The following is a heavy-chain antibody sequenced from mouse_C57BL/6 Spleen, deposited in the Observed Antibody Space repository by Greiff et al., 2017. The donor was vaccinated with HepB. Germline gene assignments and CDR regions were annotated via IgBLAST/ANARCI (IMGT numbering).Heavy chain of an antibody. D-gene: IGHD2-4*01. V-gene: IGHV5-17*01. CDR2: ISSGSSTI. J-gene: IGHJ3*01. CDR1: GFTFSDYG. Sequence: EVMLVESGGGLVKPGGSLKLSCAASGFTFSDYGMHWVRQAPEKGLEWVAYISSGSSTIYYADTVKGRFTISRDNAKNTLFLQMTSLRSEDTAMYYCARFLQYEYDEGFAYWGQGTLVTVSA. CDR3: ARFLQYEYDEGFAY.